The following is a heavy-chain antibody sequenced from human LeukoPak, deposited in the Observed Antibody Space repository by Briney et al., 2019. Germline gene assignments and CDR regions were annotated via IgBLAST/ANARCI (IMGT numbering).Heavy chain of an antibody. Sequence: PGGSLRLSCVASGFTFYSYAMNWVRQAPGKGLEWVSAISGSGGDTYYADSVKGRFTISRDNSKNTLYLQMNSLRAEDTAVYHCAKDRMSVGARVFDYWGQGTLVTVSS. CDR3: AKDRMSVGARVFDY. CDR1: GFTFYSYA. CDR2: ISGSGGDT. D-gene: IGHD1-26*01. J-gene: IGHJ4*02. V-gene: IGHV3-23*01.